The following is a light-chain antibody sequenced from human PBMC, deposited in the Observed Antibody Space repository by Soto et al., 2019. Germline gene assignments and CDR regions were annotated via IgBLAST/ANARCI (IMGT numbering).Light chain of an antibody. Sequence: DVVMTQTPLSLSVAPGQPASISCRSNQSLVHPDGSTYLSWLQQRPGQPPRLVIYKTSNRFSGVPDRFSGSGAGTDFTLRVSRVEAEDVGVYYCMQATQFPVTFGGGTKVDIK. CDR3: MQATQFPVT. J-gene: IGKJ4*01. CDR1: QSLVHPDGSTY. CDR2: KTS. V-gene: IGKV2-24*01.